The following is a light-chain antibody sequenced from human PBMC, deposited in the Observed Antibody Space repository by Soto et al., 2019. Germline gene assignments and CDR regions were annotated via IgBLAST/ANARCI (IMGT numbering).Light chain of an antibody. Sequence: ELVLTQSPATLSLSPRERATLSCRASHSISSYLAWYQQKPGQAPRLLIYDSSNWATGMPAGFSGSGSGTDFTLTISRLKPEDYAVYYCQQRSNWLTFGGGTKVEIK. CDR2: DSS. V-gene: IGKV3-11*01. J-gene: IGKJ4*01. CDR1: HSISSY. CDR3: QQRSNWLT.